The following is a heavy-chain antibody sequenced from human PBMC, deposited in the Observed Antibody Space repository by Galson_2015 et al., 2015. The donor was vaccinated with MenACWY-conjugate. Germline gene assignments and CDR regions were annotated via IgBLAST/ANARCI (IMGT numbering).Heavy chain of an antibody. CDR1: GFTFSSCA. D-gene: IGHD1-26*01. CDR3: ARGLGTGSFSELDS. J-gene: IGHJ4*02. Sequence: AASGFTFSSCAMSWVRQAPGKGLEWVSGIPGSDGRTFYAASVKGRFTISRDNSKNTVYLQMNSLRAEDTAVYFCARGLGTGSFSELDSWGQGILVTVSS. V-gene: IGHV3-23*01. CDR2: IPGSDGRT.